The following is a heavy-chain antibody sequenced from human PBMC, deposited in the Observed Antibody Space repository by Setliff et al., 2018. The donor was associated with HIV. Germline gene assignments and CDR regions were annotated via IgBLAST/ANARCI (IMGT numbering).Heavy chain of an antibody. CDR3: ATGGMAAAGPGGGHGLDV. CDR2: ITGSGDST. CDR1: GFTFSSYA. D-gene: IGHD6-13*01. J-gene: IGHJ6*02. V-gene: IGHV3-23*01. Sequence: PGGSLRLSCAASGFTFSSYAMTWVRQAPGKGLEWVSSITGSGDSTYYANSVKGRFTISRDSSKNTLSLQMSSLRAKDTALYYCATGGMAAAGPGGGHGLDVWGQGTTVTVSS.